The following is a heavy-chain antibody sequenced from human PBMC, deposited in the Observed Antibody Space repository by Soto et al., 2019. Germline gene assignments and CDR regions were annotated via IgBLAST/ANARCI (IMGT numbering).Heavy chain of an antibody. V-gene: IGHV3-48*02. CDR1: GFTFSSYS. CDR2: ISSSSSTI. J-gene: IGHJ5*02. D-gene: IGHD6-13*01. Sequence: GGSLRLSGAASGFTFSSYSMNCVRQAPGKGLEWVSYISSSSSTIYYADSVKGRFTISRDNAKNSLYLQMNSLRDEDTAVYYCARNSAGYSSRWLGYWFDPWGKGTLVTVSS. CDR3: ARNSAGYSSRWLGYWFDP.